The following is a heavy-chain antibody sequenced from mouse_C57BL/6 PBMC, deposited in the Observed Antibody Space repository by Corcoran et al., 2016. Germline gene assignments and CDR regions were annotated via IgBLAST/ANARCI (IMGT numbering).Heavy chain of an antibody. CDR3: ARSFYGPFAY. Sequence: EVQLQQSGPELVKPGASVKISCKASGYTFTDYYMNWVKQSHGKSLEWIGDINPNNGGTSYNQKFKGKTTLTVDKSSSTAYMELRSLTSEDSAVYYCARSFYGPFAYWGQGLWSLSLQ. D-gene: IGHD2-10*01. V-gene: IGHV1-26*01. J-gene: IGHJ3*01. CDR1: GYTFTDYY. CDR2: INPNNGGT.